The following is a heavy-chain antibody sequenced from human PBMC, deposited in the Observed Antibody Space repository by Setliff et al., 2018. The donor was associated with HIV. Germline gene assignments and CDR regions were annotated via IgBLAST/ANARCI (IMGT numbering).Heavy chain of an antibody. D-gene: IGHD3-10*01. CDR3: ASLDGSESPYIYYYYMDV. J-gene: IGHJ6*03. CDR1: GGSFSGYY. V-gene: IGHV4-34*01. Sequence: SETLSLTCAVYGGSFSGYYWGWIRQPPGKGLEWIGSINYRGNTYYNPSLKSRAAISVDTSKNQISLKLSSVTAADTAVYYCASLDGSESPYIYYYYMDVWGKGTAVTVSS. CDR2: INYRGNT.